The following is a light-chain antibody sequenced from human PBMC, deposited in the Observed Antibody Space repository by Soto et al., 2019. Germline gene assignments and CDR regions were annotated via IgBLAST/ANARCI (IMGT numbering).Light chain of an antibody. CDR3: HQRSTWPFT. CDR2: DAS. CDR1: QSISSY. Sequence: EIVLTQSPATLSLSPGERATLSCRASQSISSYLPLYQQKPDQAPRLLIYDASNRATGIPARFSGSGSGTDFTLTISSLEPEDFAVYYCHQRSTWPFTFGPGTKVDIK. V-gene: IGKV3-11*01. J-gene: IGKJ3*01.